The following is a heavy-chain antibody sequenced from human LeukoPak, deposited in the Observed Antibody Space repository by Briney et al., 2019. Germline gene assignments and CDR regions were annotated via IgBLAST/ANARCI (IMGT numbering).Heavy chain of an antibody. Sequence: SETLSLTCAVYGGSFSGYYWSWIRQPPGKGLEWIGEINHSGSTNYNPSLKSRVTISVDTSKNQFSLKLSSVTAADTAVYYCARGVMSDYWGQGTLVTVSS. CDR1: GGSFSGYY. CDR2: INHSGST. V-gene: IGHV4-34*01. J-gene: IGHJ4*02. CDR3: ARGVMSDY. D-gene: IGHD3-16*01.